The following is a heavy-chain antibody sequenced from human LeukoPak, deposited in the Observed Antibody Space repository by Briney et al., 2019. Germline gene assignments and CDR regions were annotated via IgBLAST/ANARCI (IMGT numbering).Heavy chain of an antibody. V-gene: IGHV3-30-3*01. Sequence: PGGSLRLSCAASGFTFSRFAIHWVRQAPGRGLEWVTFISSDGNNQYYADSVKGRFTISRDNSKNTLYLQMNSLRPEDTAVYYCASQTTRRLPIAVADYFDYWGQGTLVTVSS. D-gene: IGHD6-19*01. J-gene: IGHJ4*02. CDR3: ASQTTRRLPIAVADYFDY. CDR1: GFTFSRFA. CDR2: ISSDGNNQ.